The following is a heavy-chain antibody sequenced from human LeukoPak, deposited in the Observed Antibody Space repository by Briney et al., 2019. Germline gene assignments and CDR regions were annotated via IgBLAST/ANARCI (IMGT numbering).Heavy chain of an antibody. CDR2: IYYSGST. V-gene: IGHV4-59*08. Sequence: SETLSLTCTVSGGSISSYYWSWIRQPPGKGLEWIGYIYYSGSTNYNPSLKSRVTISVDTFKNQFSLKLSSVTAADTAVYYCARHPCGLSIDHWGQGILVTVSS. D-gene: IGHD2-21*01. J-gene: IGHJ4*02. CDR3: ARHPCGLSIDH. CDR1: GGSISSYY.